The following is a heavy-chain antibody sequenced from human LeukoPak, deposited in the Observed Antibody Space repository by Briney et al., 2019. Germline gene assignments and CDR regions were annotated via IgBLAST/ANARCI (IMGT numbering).Heavy chain of an antibody. D-gene: IGHD3-22*01. CDR1: GFTFSSYA. Sequence: GGSLRLSCAASGFTFSSYAMHWVRQAPGKGLEWVAVISYDGSNKYYADSVKGRFTISRDNSKNTLYLQMNSLRAEDTAVYYCAKGYYDSSGPDYWGQGTLVTVSS. CDR2: ISYDGSNK. J-gene: IGHJ4*02. V-gene: IGHV3-30-3*01. CDR3: AKGYYDSSGPDY.